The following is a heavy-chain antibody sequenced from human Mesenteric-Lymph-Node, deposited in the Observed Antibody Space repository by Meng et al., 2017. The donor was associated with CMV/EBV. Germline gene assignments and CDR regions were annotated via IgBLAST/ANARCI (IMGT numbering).Heavy chain of an antibody. J-gene: IGHJ4*02. V-gene: IGHV1-2*06. Sequence: VSCKTSGYTFTANYMHWVRQAPGQGLEWMGRINPKSGDTNYAQKFQGRVTLTRDTSIRTAYMELSGLRSDDTAVYYCARGQLVTFDYWGQGTLVTVSS. CDR3: ARGQLVTFDY. D-gene: IGHD6-13*01. CDR2: INPKSGDT. CDR1: GYTFTANY.